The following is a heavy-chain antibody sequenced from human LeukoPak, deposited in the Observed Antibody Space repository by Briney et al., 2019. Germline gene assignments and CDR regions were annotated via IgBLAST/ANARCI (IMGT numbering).Heavy chain of an antibody. D-gene: IGHD3-22*01. V-gene: IGHV1-18*01. CDR2: ISAYNGHT. J-gene: IGHJ4*02. Sequence: ASVKVSCKASGYIFTSYGISWVRQAPGQGLEWMGWISAYNGHTRYVQKLQDRVTMTTDTSTSTAYMELRSLRSEDTAVYYCARDLTHRRNYDNSGYQIVPAFWGQGTLVTVSS. CDR3: ARDLTHRRNYDNSGYQIVPAF. CDR1: GYIFTSYG.